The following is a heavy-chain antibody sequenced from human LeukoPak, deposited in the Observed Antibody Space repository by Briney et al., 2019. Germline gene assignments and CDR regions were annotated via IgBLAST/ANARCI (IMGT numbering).Heavy chain of an antibody. D-gene: IGHD3-10*01. CDR3: ARGYYGSGSYYTGATNYFDY. J-gene: IGHJ4*02. V-gene: IGHV3-30-3*01. CDR1: GFTFSSYA. Sequence: GGSLRLSCAASGFTFSSYAMHWVRQAPGKGLEWVAVISYDGSNKYYADSVKGRFTISRDNSKNTLYLQMNSLTSEDTAVYYCARGYYGSGSYYTGATNYFDYWGQGTLVTVSS. CDR2: ISYDGSNK.